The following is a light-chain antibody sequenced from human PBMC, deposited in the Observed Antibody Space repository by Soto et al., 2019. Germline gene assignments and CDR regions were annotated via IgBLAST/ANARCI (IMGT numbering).Light chain of an antibody. CDR2: YDS. CDR3: QVWDSSRDHVV. CDR1: KIATKS. V-gene: IGLV3-21*04. Sequence: SYELTQPPSVSVAPGKPARMTCGGNKIATKSVHWYQQKPGQAPVLVIYYDSDRPSGIPERFSGSNSGNTATLTISRVEVGDEADYYCQVWDSSRDHVVFGGGTKLTVL. J-gene: IGLJ2*01.